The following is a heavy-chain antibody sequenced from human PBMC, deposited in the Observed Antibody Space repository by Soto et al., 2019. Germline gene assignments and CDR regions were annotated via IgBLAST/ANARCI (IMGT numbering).Heavy chain of an antibody. CDR3: ARQIYDSDTGPNFQYYFDS. J-gene: IGHJ4*02. D-gene: IGHD3-22*01. V-gene: IGHV5-10-1*01. CDR1: GYSFAGYW. CDR2: IDPSDSQT. Sequence: GESLKISCKGSGYSFAGYWITWVRQKPGKGLEWVGRIDPSDSQTYYSPSFRGHVTISVTKSITTVFLQWSSLRASDTAMYYCARQIYDSDTGPNFQYYFDSWGQGTPVTVSS.